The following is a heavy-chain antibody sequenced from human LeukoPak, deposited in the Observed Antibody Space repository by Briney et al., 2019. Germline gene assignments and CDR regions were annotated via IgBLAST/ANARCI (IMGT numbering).Heavy chain of an antibody. CDR3: AKDGGYYDILKDGSYFDY. J-gene: IGHJ4*02. CDR1: GFTFSSYG. Sequence: QPGGSLRLSCAASGFTFSSYGMPWVRQAPGKGLEWVAFIRYDGSNKYYAASVKGRFTISRDNSKNTLYLQMNSLRAEDTAVYYCAKDGGYYDILKDGSYFDYWSQGTLVTVSS. D-gene: IGHD3-9*01. V-gene: IGHV3-30*02. CDR2: IRYDGSNK.